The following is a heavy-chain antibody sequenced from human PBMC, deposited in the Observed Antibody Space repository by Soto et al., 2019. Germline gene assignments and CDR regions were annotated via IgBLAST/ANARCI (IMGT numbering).Heavy chain of an antibody. CDR2: INHSGST. V-gene: IGHV4-34*01. CDR1: GGSFSGFY. J-gene: IGHJ5*02. Sequence: SETLSLTCAVYGGSFSGFYWSWIRQPPGKGLEWIGEINHSGSTNYNPSLKSRVTISVDTSKNQFSLKLSSVTAADTAVYYCARGRLKVIAAAGCWFDPWGQGTLGT. CDR3: ARGRLKVIAAAGCWFDP. D-gene: IGHD6-13*01.